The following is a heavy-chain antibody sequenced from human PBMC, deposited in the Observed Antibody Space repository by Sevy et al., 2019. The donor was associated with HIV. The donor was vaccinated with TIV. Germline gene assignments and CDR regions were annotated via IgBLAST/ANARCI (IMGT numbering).Heavy chain of an antibody. D-gene: IGHD2-8*01. CDR1: GFTFSKYS. CDR2: LSFGCGEI. V-gene: IGHV3-23*01. J-gene: IGHJ4*02. CDR3: AREGCTKPHDY. Sequence: GGSLRRSCAASGFTFSKYSMSWVRLPPGKGLEWVSILSFGCGEINYADSVKGRFTISRDNSKSTVYLQMNNLRPEDTAVYYCAREGCTKPHDYWGQGTLVTVSS.